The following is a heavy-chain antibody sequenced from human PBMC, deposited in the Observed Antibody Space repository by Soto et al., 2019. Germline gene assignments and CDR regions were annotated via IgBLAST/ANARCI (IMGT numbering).Heavy chain of an antibody. CDR1: GGTFSSYA. CDR2: IIPIFGTA. D-gene: IGHD3-22*01. J-gene: IGHJ4*02. CDR3: ASSIGAYYYDSSGYYFDY. V-gene: IGHV1-69*01. Sequence: QVQLVQSGAEVKKPGSSVKVSCKASGGTFSSYAISWVRQAPGQGLEWMGGIIPIFGTANYAQKFQGRVTITADESTSTANMGLSSLRSEDTAVYYCASSIGAYYYDSSGYYFDYWGQGTLVTVSS.